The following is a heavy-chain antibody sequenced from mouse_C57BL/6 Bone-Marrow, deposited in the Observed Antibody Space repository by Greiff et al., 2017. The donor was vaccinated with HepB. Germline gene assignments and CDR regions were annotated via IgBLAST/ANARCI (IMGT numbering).Heavy chain of an antibody. CDR1: GYTFTSYW. V-gene: IGHV1-55*01. CDR2: IYPGRGST. J-gene: IGHJ4*01. Sequence: QVQLQQPGAELVKPGASVKMSCKASGYTFTSYWITWVKQRPGQGLEWIGDIYPGRGSTNYNEKFKSKATLTVDTSSSTAYMQLSSLTSEDSAVYYCAISFPYYYAMDYWGQGTSVTVSS. CDR3: AISFPYYYAMDY.